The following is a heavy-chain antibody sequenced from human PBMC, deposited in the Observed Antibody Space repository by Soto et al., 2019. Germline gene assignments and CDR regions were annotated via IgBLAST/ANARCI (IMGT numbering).Heavy chain of an antibody. Sequence: GASVKVSCKASGFTFTSYGISWVRQAPGQRVEWMGWISAYNGNTNYAQKLQGRVTMTTDTSTSTAYRELRSLRSDDTAVYYCARDPPQYYDILTADYWGQGTLVTVSS. V-gene: IGHV1-18*01. D-gene: IGHD3-9*01. J-gene: IGHJ4*02. CDR1: GFTFTSYG. CDR2: ISAYNGNT. CDR3: ARDPPQYYDILTADY.